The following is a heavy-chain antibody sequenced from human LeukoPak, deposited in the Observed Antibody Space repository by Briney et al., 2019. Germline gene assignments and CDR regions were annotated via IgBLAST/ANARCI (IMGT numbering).Heavy chain of an antibody. Sequence: ASVKVSFTASGYTFTSYDINWVRQATGQGLEWMGWMDPNSGNTGYAQKLQGRVTMTRTTSRSTAYMELSSLRSEDTALYYCARFSRYCSSTSCYLYGMDVWGQGTTVTVSS. V-gene: IGHV1-8*01. CDR3: ARFSRYCSSTSCYLYGMDV. CDR2: MDPNSGNT. CDR1: GYTFTSYD. J-gene: IGHJ6*02. D-gene: IGHD2-2*01.